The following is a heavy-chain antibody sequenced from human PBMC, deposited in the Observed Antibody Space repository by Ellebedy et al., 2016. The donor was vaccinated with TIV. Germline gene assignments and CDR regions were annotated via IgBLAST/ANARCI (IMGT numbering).Heavy chain of an antibody. CDR1: GFTFSSYW. Sequence: GESLKISCAASGFTFSSYWMHWVRQAPGKGLVWVSRINSDGSSTSYADSVKGRFTISRDNAKNTLYLQMNSLRAEDTAVYYCARDQGDYHSWTIFDYWGQGTLVTVSS. J-gene: IGHJ4*02. CDR3: ARDQGDYHSWTIFDY. CDR2: INSDGSST. V-gene: IGHV3-74*01. D-gene: IGHD6-13*01.